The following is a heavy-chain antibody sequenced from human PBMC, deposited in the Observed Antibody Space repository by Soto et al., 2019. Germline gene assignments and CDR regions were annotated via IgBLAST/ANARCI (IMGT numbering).Heavy chain of an antibody. J-gene: IGHJ6*02. CDR1: GCTFSSYA. Sequence: ASVKVSCKASGCTFSSYAISWVRQAPGQGLEWMGGIIPIFGTANYAQKFQGRVTITADESKSTAYMELSSLRSEDTAVYYCARAGDTAMDYYYYGMDVWGQGTTVTVSS. V-gene: IGHV1-69*13. CDR3: ARAGDTAMDYYYYGMDV. CDR2: IIPIFGTA. D-gene: IGHD5-18*01.